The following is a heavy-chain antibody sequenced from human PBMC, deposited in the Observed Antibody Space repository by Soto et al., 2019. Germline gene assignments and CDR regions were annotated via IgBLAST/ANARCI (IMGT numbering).Heavy chain of an antibody. V-gene: IGHV4-34*01. CDR2: INHSGST. J-gene: IGHJ2*01. D-gene: IGHD6-13*01. Sequence: PPGTGLKWIGEINHSGSTNYNPSLKSRVTISVDTSKNQFSLKLTSVTAADTAFFQAAEGILAGFSVSAFLLTRSSDL. CDR3: AEGILAGFSVSAFLLTRSSDL.